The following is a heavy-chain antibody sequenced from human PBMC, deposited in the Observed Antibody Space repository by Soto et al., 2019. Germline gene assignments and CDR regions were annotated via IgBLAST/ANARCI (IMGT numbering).Heavy chain of an antibody. CDR2: INSDGSST. CDR1: GFTFSSYW. CDR3: ASPYMYSSGLYFYDMDV. J-gene: IGHJ6*02. Sequence: EVQLVESGGGLVQPGGSLRLSCAASGFTFSSYWMHWVRQAPGKGLVWVSRINSDGSSTSYADSVKGRFTTYRDNAKNTVYLQMNSLRGEDTAVYYRASPYMYSSGLYFYDMDVWGQGTTVTVSS. V-gene: IGHV3-74*01. D-gene: IGHD6-19*01.